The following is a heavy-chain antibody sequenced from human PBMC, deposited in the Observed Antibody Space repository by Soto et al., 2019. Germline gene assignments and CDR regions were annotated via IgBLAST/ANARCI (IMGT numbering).Heavy chain of an antibody. V-gene: IGHV3-30-3*01. J-gene: IGHJ1*01. CDR2: ISYDGSRK. CDR1: GFTFSRYA. CDR3: AGGLRQAAGCLGCCQH. D-gene: IGHD3-16*01. Sequence: QVQLVESGGGVVQPGRSLRLSCAASGFTFSRYAMNWVRQAPGKGLEWVAFISYDGSRKYYADSVKGRFTISRDTSNDTQLLQMNSLSHEETAAYYCAGGLRQAAGCLGCCQHWGQGTRVTVSS.